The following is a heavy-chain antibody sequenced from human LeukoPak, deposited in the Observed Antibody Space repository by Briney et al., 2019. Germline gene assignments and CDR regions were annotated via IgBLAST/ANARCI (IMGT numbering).Heavy chain of an antibody. V-gene: IGHV3-30-3*01. CDR2: ISYDGSNK. CDR3: ARDRYYGIDV. Sequence: QPGRSLRLSCAASGFTFSSNAMRWVRQAPGKGLEWVAVISYDGSNKYYADSVKGRFTTSRDNSKNTLYLQMNSLRAEDTAVYFCARDRYYGIDVWGRGTTVTVSS. J-gene: IGHJ6*02. CDR1: GFTFSSNA.